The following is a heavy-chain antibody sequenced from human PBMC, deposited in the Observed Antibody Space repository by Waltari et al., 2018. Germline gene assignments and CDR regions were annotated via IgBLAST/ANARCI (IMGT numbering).Heavy chain of an antibody. D-gene: IGHD5-12*01. V-gene: IGHV4-34*01. CDR2: INHAGNI. CDR3: ARISGLDYATPM. J-gene: IGHJ3*01. CDR1: EFTFSTYA. Sequence: VQLLESGGGLVQPGGSLRLSCAASEFTFSTYAMSWIRQSPGKGLEWIGEINHAGNIHYNPSFKSRVTMSIDTARNQFSLEVKSVIAADTAVYFCARISGLDYATPMWGLGTVVTVSS.